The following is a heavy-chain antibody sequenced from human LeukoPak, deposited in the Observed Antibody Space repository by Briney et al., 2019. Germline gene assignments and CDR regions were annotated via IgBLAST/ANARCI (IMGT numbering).Heavy chain of an antibody. CDR1: GYTFTSYG. Sequence: ASVKVSCKASGYTFTSYGISWVRQAPGQGLEWMGWISAYNGNTNYAQKLQGRVTMTTDTSTSTAYVELRSLRSDDTAVYYCARALSIWKGDAFDIWGQGTMVTVSS. V-gene: IGHV1-18*01. J-gene: IGHJ3*02. CDR2: ISAYNGNT. D-gene: IGHD1-1*01. CDR3: ARALSIWKGDAFDI.